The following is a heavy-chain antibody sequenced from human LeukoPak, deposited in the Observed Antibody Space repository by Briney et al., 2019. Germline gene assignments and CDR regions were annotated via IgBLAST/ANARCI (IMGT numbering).Heavy chain of an antibody. CDR3: ARGRKGGSAL. CDR2: IYYSGNT. V-gene: IGHV4-59*12. CDR1: GGSISSYY. J-gene: IGHJ4*02. D-gene: IGHD3-10*01. Sequence: SETLSLTCIVSGGSISSYYWSWIRQPPGKGLEWIGYIYYSGNTYYNPSLQSRVTISVDRANNQFSLKLSSVTAADTAFYYCARGRKGGSALWGQGTLVTVSS.